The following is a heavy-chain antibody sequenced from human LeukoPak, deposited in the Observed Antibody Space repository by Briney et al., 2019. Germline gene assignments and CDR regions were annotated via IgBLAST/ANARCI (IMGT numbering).Heavy chain of an antibody. J-gene: IGHJ4*02. D-gene: IGHD6-13*01. CDR3: TRRPYSSSWYYFDY. CDR1: GFTFSDYY. Sequence: GGSLRLSCAASGFTFSDYYMSWIRQAPGKGLEWVSYISSSGNTIYYADSVEGRFTISRDNAKNSLYLQMSSLRVEDTAVYYCTRRPYSSSWYYFDYWGQGTLVTVSS. CDR2: ISSSGNTI. V-gene: IGHV3-11*04.